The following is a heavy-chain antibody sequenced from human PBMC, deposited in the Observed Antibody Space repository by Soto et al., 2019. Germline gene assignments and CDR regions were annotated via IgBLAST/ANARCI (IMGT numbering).Heavy chain of an antibody. CDR3: ATPHCDSPSRVPLVP. J-gene: IGHJ5*02. CDR1: GGSFSGYY. Sequence: SETLSLTCAVYGGSFSGYYWSWIRQPPGKGLEWLGEVNPSGSTNYNPSLKSRVTISVDTSKNQFSLRLSSVTAADTAVYYCATPHCDSPSRVPLVPWG. V-gene: IGHV4-34*01. CDR2: VNPSGST. D-gene: IGHD2-2*01.